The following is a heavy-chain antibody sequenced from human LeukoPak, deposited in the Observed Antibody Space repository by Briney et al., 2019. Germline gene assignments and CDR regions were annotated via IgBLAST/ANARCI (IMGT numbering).Heavy chain of an antibody. CDR2: INPNTGGT. V-gene: IGHV1-2*02. CDR1: GYTFTGYY. D-gene: IGHD2-15*01. CDR3: ARAVCRGGSCYPDPPGVDF. J-gene: IGHJ4*02. Sequence: GASVKVSCKASGYTFTGYYMHWVRQAPGQGLEWMGWINPNTGGTNYAQNFQGRVTMTRDTSISTAYMELSRLRSDDTAVYYCARAVCRGGSCYPDPPGVDFWGQGTLVTVSS.